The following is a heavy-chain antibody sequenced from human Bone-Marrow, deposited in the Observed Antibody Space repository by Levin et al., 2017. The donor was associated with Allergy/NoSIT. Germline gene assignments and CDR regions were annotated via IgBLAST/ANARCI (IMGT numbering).Heavy chain of an antibody. CDR1: GFSFDSYG. CDR3: ARDVGYCTGGSCYPED. D-gene: IGHD2-15*01. CDR2: ISFDGSKK. J-gene: IGHJ4*02. V-gene: IGHV3-30*03. Sequence: GGSLRLSCTASGFSFDSYGMHWVRQAPGKGLEWVAAISFDGSKKYYSDSVKGRFTTSRDNFKNTLYLQMNSLRPEDTALYYYARDVGYCTGGSCYPEDWGQGTLVTVSS.